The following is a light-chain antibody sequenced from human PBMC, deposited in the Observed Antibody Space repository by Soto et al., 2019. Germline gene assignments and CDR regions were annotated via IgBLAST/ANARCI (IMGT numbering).Light chain of an antibody. Sequence: EIVMTQSPGTLSVSPGERATLSCRASQNISSNLAWYQQKPGQAPRVLIDGASTRATGIPARFSGSGSGTEFTLSISSLQSEDFAVYYCQQYNNWLWTFGQGTKVKIK. CDR1: QNISSN. CDR3: QQYNNWLWT. V-gene: IGKV3-15*01. J-gene: IGKJ1*01. CDR2: GAS.